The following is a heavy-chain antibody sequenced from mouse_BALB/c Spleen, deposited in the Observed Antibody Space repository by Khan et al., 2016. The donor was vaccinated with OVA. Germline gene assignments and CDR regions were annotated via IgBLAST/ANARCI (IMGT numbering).Heavy chain of an antibody. J-gene: IGHJ3*01. V-gene: IGHV1S81*02. Sequence: QVQLQQSGAELVKPGASVKLSCRASNYTFNSYYMYWVKQRPGQGLEWIGEINPSNGGTNFNEKFKSKATLTVDKFSTTAYMQLSSLTSEDSAVYYCTRGGYGGFVYWGQGTLVTVSA. CDR3: TRGGYGGFVY. D-gene: IGHD3-1*01. CDR1: NYTFNSYY. CDR2: INPSNGGT.